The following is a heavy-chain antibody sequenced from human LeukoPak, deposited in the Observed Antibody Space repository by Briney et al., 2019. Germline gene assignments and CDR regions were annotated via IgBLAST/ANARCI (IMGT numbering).Heavy chain of an antibody. Sequence: SETLSLTCTVSGGSISSYYWSWIRQPPGKGLEWIGYIYYSGSTNYNPSLKSRVTISVDTSKNQFSLKLSSVTAADTAVCYCARVYGDYNNWFDPWGQGTLVTVSS. J-gene: IGHJ5*02. CDR2: IYYSGST. CDR3: ARVYGDYNNWFDP. V-gene: IGHV4-59*01. CDR1: GGSISSYY. D-gene: IGHD4-17*01.